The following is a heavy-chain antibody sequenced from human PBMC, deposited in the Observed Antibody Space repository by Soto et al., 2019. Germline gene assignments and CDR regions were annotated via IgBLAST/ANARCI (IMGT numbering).Heavy chain of an antibody. CDR1: GFTFSSYW. J-gene: IGHJ6*02. V-gene: IGHV3-7*01. CDR2: IKQDGSEK. Sequence: GGSLRLSCAASGFTFSSYWMSWVRQAPGKGLEWVANIKQDGSEKYYVDSAKGRFTISRDNAKNSLYLQMNSLRAEDTAVYYCASQIFWSGSTAHGMDVWGQGTAVTVSS. D-gene: IGHD3-3*01. CDR3: ASQIFWSGSTAHGMDV.